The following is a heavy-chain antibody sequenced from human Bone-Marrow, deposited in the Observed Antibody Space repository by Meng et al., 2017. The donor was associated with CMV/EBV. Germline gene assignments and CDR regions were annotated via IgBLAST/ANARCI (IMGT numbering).Heavy chain of an antibody. J-gene: IGHJ6*01. CDR2: IYYSGST. CDR3: ARHAYSTSSPYYYYGLDV. CDR1: GGSVSSGSYY. V-gene: IGHV4-61*03. Sequence: SETLSLTCTVSGGSVSSGSYYWSWIRQPPGKGLEWIGYIYYSGSTQYNPSLKSRVTISVDTSKNHFSLKLSSVTAADTAIYYCARHAYSTSSPYYYYGLDVWGQGTTVTVSS. D-gene: IGHD6-6*01.